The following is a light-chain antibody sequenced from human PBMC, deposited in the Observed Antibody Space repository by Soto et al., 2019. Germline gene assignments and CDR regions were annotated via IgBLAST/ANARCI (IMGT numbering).Light chain of an antibody. CDR2: DAS. V-gene: IGKV1-33*01. J-gene: IGKJ5*01. CDR1: QDINKN. CDR3: QQYDSTPLT. Sequence: IQMTQSHSSLSASVGDRFTITCQASQDINKNLIWYQQKPGKAPKLLIYDASDLETGVPSRFSGSGSGTGFTFTISSLQPEDFATYYCQQYDSTPLTFGQGTRLDIK.